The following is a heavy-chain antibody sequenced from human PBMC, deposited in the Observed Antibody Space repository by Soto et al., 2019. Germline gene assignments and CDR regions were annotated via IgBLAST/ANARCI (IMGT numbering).Heavy chain of an antibody. CDR1: GYTFTNND. CDR3: ARMASFGSLKWFDP. CDR2: MNPGSGDT. J-gene: IGHJ5*01. V-gene: IGHV1-8*01. Sequence: ASVKVSCKASGYTFTNNDVTWVRQATGQGLEWMGWMNPGSGDTGYAQKFQGRVTMTRDISIATAYMELSSLRSEVTAIYYCARMASFGSLKWFDPWGQGILVTVSA. D-gene: IGHD5-18*01.